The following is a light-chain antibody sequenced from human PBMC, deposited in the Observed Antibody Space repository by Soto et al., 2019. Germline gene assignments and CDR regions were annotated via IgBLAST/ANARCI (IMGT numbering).Light chain of an antibody. V-gene: IGLV1-40*01. Sequence: QSALSQPPSVSGAPGQRVTISCTGNNSNIGAGYDVHWYQQFPGTAPKLLIYANIHRPSGVPDRFSGSKSGSSGSLVIIGLQAEDEADYYCQSYDSSLSGWVFGGGTKLTVL. CDR2: ANI. J-gene: IGLJ3*02. CDR1: NSNIGAGYD. CDR3: QSYDSSLSGWV.